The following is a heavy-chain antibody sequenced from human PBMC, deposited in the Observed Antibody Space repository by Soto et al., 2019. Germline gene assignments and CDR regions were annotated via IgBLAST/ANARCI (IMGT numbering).Heavy chain of an antibody. CDR3: ARDATAVSAYGMDV. J-gene: IGHJ6*02. Sequence: SETLSLTCSVSGSSLSNYYWSWIRQPPGKGLEWIGYIYYSGSTEYSPSLKSRVTISLDTSKNQFSLMLTSVTTADTAIYYCARDATAVSAYGMDVWGQGTTVTVSS. CDR1: GSSLSNYY. V-gene: IGHV4-59*01. CDR2: IYYSGST. D-gene: IGHD6-19*01.